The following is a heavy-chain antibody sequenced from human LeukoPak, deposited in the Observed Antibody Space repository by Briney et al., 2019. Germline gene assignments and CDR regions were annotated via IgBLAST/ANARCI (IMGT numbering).Heavy chain of an antibody. CDR3: AAASHDYFGD. D-gene: IGHD6-13*01. V-gene: IGHV4-39*01. J-gene: IGHJ4*02. Sequence: SETLSLTCTVSGVSTSSSAYYWYWIRQPPGKGLEWIGSIYYTGTTYYNTSLKSRLSISVDMSKNQFSLKLTSVTAADTAVYYCAAASHDYFGDWGQGTLVTVSS. CDR1: GVSTSSSAYY. CDR2: IYYTGTT.